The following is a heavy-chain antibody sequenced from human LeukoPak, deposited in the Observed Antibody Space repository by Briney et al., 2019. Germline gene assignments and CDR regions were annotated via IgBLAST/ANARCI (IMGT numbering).Heavy chain of an antibody. CDR1: GFTFSDYY. V-gene: IGHV3-11*01. CDR2: ISSSGSTI. D-gene: IGHD2-15*01. J-gene: IGHJ6*02. Sequence: GGSLRLSCAASGFTFSDYYMSWIRQAPGKGLEWVSYISSSGSTIYYADSVKGRFTISRDNAKNSLYLQMNSLRAEDTAVYYCAREGGGYCSGGSCAPTSYYYYGMDVWGQGTTVTVSS. CDR3: AREGGGYCSGGSCAPTSYYYYGMDV.